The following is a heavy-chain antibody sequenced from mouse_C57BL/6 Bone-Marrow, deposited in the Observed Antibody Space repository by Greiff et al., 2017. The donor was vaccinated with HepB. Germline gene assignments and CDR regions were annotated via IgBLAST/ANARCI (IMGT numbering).Heavy chain of an antibody. J-gene: IGHJ1*03. V-gene: IGHV1-19*01. CDR2: INPYNGGT. D-gene: IGHD2-3*01. CDR1: GYTFTDYY. Sequence: EVKLQESGPVLVKPGASVKMSCKASGYTFTDYYMNWVKQSHGKSLEWIGVINPYNGGTSYNQKFKGKATLTVDKSSSTAYMELNSLTSEDSAVYYCARVGMVNWYFDVWGTGTTVTVSS. CDR3: ARVGMVNWYFDV.